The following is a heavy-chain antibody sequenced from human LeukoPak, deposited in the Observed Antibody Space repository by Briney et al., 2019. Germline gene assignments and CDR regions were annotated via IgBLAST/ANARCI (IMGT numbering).Heavy chain of an antibody. J-gene: IGHJ5*02. V-gene: IGHV1-8*01. CDR1: GYTFTSYD. CDR3: ARASIMVRGVIGWFDP. Sequence: ASVEVSCKASGYTFTSYDINWVRQATGQGLEWMGWMNPNSGNTGYAQKFQGRVTMTRNTSISTAYMELSSLRSEDTAVYYCARASIMVRGVIGWFDPWGQGTLVTVSS. D-gene: IGHD3-10*01. CDR2: MNPNSGNT.